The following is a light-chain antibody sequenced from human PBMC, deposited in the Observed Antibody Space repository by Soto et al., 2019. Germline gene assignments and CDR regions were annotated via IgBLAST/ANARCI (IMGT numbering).Light chain of an antibody. CDR1: QSISSNY. Sequence: EIVLTQSPGTLSFSPLERXPLXRRASQSISSNYLAWYQQKPGQAPRLLIYGASSRAPGIPDRFSGSGSGTTFTLTISRLEPEDFAVYYCQRYGRSPPITFGQGTRLEIK. V-gene: IGKV3-20*01. CDR2: GAS. CDR3: QRYGRSPPIT. J-gene: IGKJ5*01.